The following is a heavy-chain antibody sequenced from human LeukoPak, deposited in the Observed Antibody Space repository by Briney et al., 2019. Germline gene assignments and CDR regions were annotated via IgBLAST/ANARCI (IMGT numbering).Heavy chain of an antibody. V-gene: IGHV5-51*01. J-gene: IGHJ4*02. CDR2: IYPADSDI. CDR1: GYSINNYW. Sequence: GESLKISCKGSGYSINNYWIGWVRQMPGKGLEWMGIIYPADSDIRYSPSFQGQVTISADKSISTAYLQWSSLKASDTAMYYCARGPDNYFDYWGQGTLVTVSS. CDR3: ARGPDNYFDY.